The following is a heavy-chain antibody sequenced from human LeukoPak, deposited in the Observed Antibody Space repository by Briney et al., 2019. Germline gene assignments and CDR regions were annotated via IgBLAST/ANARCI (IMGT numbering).Heavy chain of an antibody. CDR1: GFTFNNYW. V-gene: IGHV3-74*01. D-gene: IGHD3-9*01. J-gene: IGHJ6*02. Sequence: GGSLRLSCAASGFTFNNYWMHWVRQGPGKGLVWVSRINSDGSSTSYADSVKGRFTISRDNAKKTLYLQMNSLRADDTAVYYCARAAYYDILTGYYFGSYYYYGIDVWGQGTTVTVSS. CDR2: INSDGSST. CDR3: ARAAYYDILTGYYFGSYYYYGIDV.